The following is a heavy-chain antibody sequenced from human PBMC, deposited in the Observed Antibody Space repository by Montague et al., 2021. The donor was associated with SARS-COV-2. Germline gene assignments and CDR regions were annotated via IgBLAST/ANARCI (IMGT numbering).Heavy chain of an antibody. CDR3: AREFRIELWQTNWYFGL. D-gene: IGHD3-16*01. J-gene: IGHJ2*01. CDR2: FDHSGDT. Sequence: SETLSLTCSVSGGSISGHYWSWIRQPPGKGLEWIGNFDHSGDTKYNPSLKSRATISVDTSKDQFALRLHSVTAADTAVYYCAREFRIELWQTNWYFGLWSRGTLVTVSS. V-gene: IGHV4-59*11. CDR1: GGSISGHY.